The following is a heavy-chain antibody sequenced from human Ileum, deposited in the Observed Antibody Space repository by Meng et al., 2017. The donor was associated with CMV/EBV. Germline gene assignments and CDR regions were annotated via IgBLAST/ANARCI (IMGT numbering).Heavy chain of an antibody. Sequence: ASGFSFSTYGMHWVRQAPGKGLEWVAVIWYDGTNKYYAESVKGRFTISRDNSKNTLYLEMNSLRAEDTAVYYCAKDRWSGSYAPLDYWGQGILVTVSS. V-gene: IGHV3-33*06. CDR1: GFSFSTYG. J-gene: IGHJ4*02. CDR3: AKDRWSGSYAPLDY. D-gene: IGHD1-26*01. CDR2: IWYDGTNK.